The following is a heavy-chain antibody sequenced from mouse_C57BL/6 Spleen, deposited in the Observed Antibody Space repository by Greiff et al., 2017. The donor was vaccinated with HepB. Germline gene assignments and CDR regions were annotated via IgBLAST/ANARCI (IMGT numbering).Heavy chain of an antibody. Sequence: QVQLKQPGAELVKPGASVKLSCKASGYTFTSYWMHWVKQRPGRGLEWIGRIDPNSGGTKYNEKFKGKATLTVDKPSSTAYMHLSSLTSEDSAVYYCARGDYYGSSYDYFDYWGQGTTLTVSS. CDR1: GYTFTSYW. CDR3: ARGDYYGSSYDYFDY. J-gene: IGHJ2*01. CDR2: IDPNSGGT. D-gene: IGHD1-1*01. V-gene: IGHV1-72*01.